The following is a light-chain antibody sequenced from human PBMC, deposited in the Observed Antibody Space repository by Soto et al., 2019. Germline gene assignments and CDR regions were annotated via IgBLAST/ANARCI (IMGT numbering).Light chain of an antibody. CDR1: QSLLHSNGYNY. CDR3: MQARQTIT. CDR2: LGS. V-gene: IGKV2-28*01. J-gene: IGKJ5*01. Sequence: DIVMSQTPLSLSVTPGQPASISCRSSQSLLHSNGYNYLDWYLQKPGQSPQLLIFLGSSRASGVPVRFSGSGSGTDFTLKISRVEAEDVGVYYCMQARQTITFGQGTRLEIK.